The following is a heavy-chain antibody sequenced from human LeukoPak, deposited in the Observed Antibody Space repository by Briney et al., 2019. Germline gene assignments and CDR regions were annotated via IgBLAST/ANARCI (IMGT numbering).Heavy chain of an antibody. CDR2: INAGNGNT. Sequence: ASVKVSCKASGYTFTSYAMHWVRQAPGQRLEWMGWINAGNGNTKYSQKFQGRVTITRDTSASTAYTELSGLRSEDTAVYYCARDRGTLRVFDYWGQGTLVTVSS. D-gene: IGHD3-10*01. CDR1: GYTFTSYA. V-gene: IGHV1-3*01. J-gene: IGHJ4*02. CDR3: ARDRGTLRVFDY.